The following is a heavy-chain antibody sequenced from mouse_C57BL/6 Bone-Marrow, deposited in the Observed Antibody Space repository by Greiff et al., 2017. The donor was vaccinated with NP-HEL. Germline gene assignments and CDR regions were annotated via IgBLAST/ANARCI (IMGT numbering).Heavy chain of an antibody. CDR3: TRYGNPTGCYAMDY. D-gene: IGHD2-1*01. CDR1: GYTFTDYE. V-gene: IGHV1-15*01. CDR2: IDPETGGT. J-gene: IGHJ4*01. Sequence: QVQLQQSGAELVRPGASVTLSCKASGYTFTDYEMHWVKQTPVHGLEWIGAIDPETGGTAYNQKFKGKAILTADKSSSTAYMELRSLTSEDSAVYYCTRYGNPTGCYAMDYWGQGTSVTVSS.